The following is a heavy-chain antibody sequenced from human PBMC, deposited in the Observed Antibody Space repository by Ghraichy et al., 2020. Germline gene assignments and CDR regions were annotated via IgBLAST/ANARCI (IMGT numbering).Heavy chain of an antibody. D-gene: IGHD3-16*01. CDR1: GYTFTGYY. CDR2: INPNSGGT. V-gene: IGHV1-2*02. J-gene: IGHJ3*02. Sequence: ASVKVSCKASGYTFTGYYMHWVRQAPGQGLEWMGWINPNSGGTNYAQKFQGRVTMTRDTSISTAYMELSRLRSDDTAVYYCARDPLGDDAFDIWGQGTMVTVSS. CDR3: ARDPLGDDAFDI.